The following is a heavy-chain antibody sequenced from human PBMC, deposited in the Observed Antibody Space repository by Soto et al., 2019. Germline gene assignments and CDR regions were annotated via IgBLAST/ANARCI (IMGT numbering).Heavy chain of an antibody. J-gene: IGHJ4*02. CDR1: GFTFSSYW. V-gene: IGHV3-7*01. D-gene: IGHD2-21*02. CDR3: ASPYCGGDCDY. CDR2: IKQAGGEK. Sequence: EVQLVESGGGLVQPGGSLRLSCAASGFTFSSYWMSWVRQAPGKGLEWVANIKQAGGEKYYVDSVKGRFTISRDNAKNSLYLQMSSLRAEDTAVYYCASPYCGGDCDYWGQGTLVTVSS.